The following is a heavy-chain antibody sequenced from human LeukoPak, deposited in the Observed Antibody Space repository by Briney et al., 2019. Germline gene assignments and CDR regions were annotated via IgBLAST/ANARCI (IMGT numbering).Heavy chain of an antibody. D-gene: IGHD6-13*01. CDR3: ARGQDSSSWNDWFDP. CDR2: MNPNSGNT. Sequence: SVKVSCKASGYTFTSYDINWVRQATGQGLEWMGWMNPNSGNTGYAQKFQGRVTTTRNTSISTAYMELSSLRSEDTAVYYCARGQDSSSWNDWFDPWGQGTLVTVSS. J-gene: IGHJ5*02. CDR1: GYTFTSYD. V-gene: IGHV1-8*01.